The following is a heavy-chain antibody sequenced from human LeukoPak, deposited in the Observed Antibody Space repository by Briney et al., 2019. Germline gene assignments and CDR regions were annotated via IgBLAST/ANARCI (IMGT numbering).Heavy chain of an antibody. CDR1: GYTFSSHA. V-gene: IGHV7-4-1*02. CDR3: ARDLVSAGFDI. CDR2: INTITRLP. J-gene: IGHJ3*02. Sequence: ASVTASCKPFGYTFSSHAMNWVRQPPGHVLELMGSINTITRLPTYAKGFAGRFVFSLDTSITTAYLQRTSLKAEDTAVYYGARDLVSAGFDIWGQGTMVTVSS. D-gene: IGHD6-6*01.